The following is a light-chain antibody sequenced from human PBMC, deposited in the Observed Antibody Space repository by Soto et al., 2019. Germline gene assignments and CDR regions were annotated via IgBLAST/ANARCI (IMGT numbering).Light chain of an antibody. Sequence: DIQMTQSPSTLSASVEDRVTITCRASQSISSWLAWYQQKPGKAPKLLIYKASTLERGVPSRFGGSGSGTYFTLTSSTLHPDDFATYYCHHYNSHPLTFGGGTKVEIK. J-gene: IGKJ4*01. CDR1: QSISSW. V-gene: IGKV1-5*03. CDR2: KAS. CDR3: HHYNSHPLT.